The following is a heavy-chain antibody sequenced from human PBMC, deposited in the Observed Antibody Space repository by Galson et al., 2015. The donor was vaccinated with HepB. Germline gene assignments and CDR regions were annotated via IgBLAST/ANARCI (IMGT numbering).Heavy chain of an antibody. Sequence: SLRLSCAASGSTFSSYGMHWVRQAPGKGLEWVAVISYDGSNKYYADSVKGRFTISRDNSKNTLYLQMNSLRAEDTAVYYCAKDSEHIVATMAWVTRFYYYGMDVWGQGTTVTVSS. D-gene: IGHD5-12*01. CDR3: AKDSEHIVATMAWVTRFYYYGMDV. J-gene: IGHJ6*02. CDR2: ISYDGSNK. CDR1: GSTFSSYG. V-gene: IGHV3-30*18.